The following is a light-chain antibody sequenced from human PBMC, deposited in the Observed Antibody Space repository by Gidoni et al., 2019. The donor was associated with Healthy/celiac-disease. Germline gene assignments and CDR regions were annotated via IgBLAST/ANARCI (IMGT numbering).Light chain of an antibody. V-gene: IGKV1-33*01. CDR2: DAS. Sequence: DIQMTQSPSSLSASVVDRVTIHCQASQDISNYLNWYQQKPGKAPKLLIYDASNLETGVPSRFSGSGSGTDFTFTISSLQPEDIATYYCQQYDNLPYTFGQGTKLEIK. CDR1: QDISNY. CDR3: QQYDNLPYT. J-gene: IGKJ2*01.